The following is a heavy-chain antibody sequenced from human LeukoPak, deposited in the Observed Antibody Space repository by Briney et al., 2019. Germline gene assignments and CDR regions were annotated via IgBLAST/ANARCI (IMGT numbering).Heavy chain of an antibody. CDR2: IYYSGST. V-gene: IGHV4-59*01. D-gene: IGHD1-26*01. CDR3: ARNGRVGATNYYYYYMDV. Sequence: SETLSLTCTVSGGSISSYFWSWIRQPPGKGLEWIGYIYYSGSTNYNSSLKSRVTISVDTSKNQFSLKLSSVTAADTAVYYCARNGRVGATNYYYYYMDVWGKGTTVTVSS. J-gene: IGHJ6*03. CDR1: GGSISSYF.